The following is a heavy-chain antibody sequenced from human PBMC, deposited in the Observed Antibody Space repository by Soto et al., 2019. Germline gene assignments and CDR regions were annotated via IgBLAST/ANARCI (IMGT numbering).Heavy chain of an antibody. J-gene: IGHJ6*02. CDR2: IIPVFGTP. V-gene: IGHV1-69*12. Sequence: QVQLVQSGAEVKKPGSSVKVSCKASGGSLSNYGISWVRQAPGQGLEWMGAIIPVFGTPNYAQKFQDRVTINADESATTVYMEVRRLTSWDTAVYYCARGDATKLVVTTYYAMDVWGQGTTVTVSS. CDR1: GGSLSNYG. CDR3: ARGDATKLVVTTYYAMDV. D-gene: IGHD4-17*01.